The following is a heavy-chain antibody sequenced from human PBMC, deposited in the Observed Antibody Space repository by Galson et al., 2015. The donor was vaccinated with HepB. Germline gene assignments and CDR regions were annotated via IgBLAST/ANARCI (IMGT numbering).Heavy chain of an antibody. CDR2: ISAYNGNT. D-gene: IGHD3-10*01. CDR1: GYTFTSYG. Sequence: SVKVSCKASGYTFTSYGISWVRQAPGQGLEWMGWISAYNGNTNYAQKLQGRVTMTTDTSTSTAYMELRSLRSDDTAVYYCARDGSGYYYYYGMDVWGQGTTVTVSS. CDR3: ARDGSGYYYYYGMDV. J-gene: IGHJ6*02. V-gene: IGHV1-18*01.